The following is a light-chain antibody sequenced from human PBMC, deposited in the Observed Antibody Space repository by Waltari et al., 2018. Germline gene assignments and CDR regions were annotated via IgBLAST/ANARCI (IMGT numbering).Light chain of an antibody. J-gene: IGKJ5*01. Sequence: IVLTQSPATLSVSPGARATLSCRASQNISNTYLAWYQQKPGQAPSLLILATSRRAAGVPLRFSGSGSGTDFTLTISGLEPEDLAVFYCQHYGSSPPFTFGQGTRLDI. CDR3: QHYGSSPPFT. CDR2: ATS. V-gene: IGKV3-20*01. CDR1: QNISNTY.